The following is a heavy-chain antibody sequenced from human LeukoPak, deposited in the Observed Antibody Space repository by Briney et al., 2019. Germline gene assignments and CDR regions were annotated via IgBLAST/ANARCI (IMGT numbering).Heavy chain of an antibody. CDR2: ISYDGSNK. CDR3: ATITRGVTIDAFDI. D-gene: IGHD3-10*01. J-gene: IGHJ3*02. CDR1: GFTFSSYA. Sequence: GGSLRLSCAASGFTFSSYAMHWVRQAPGKGLEWVAVISYDGSNKYYADSVKGRFTISRDNSKNTLYLQMNSLRAEDTAVYYCATITRGVTIDAFDIWGQGTMVTVSS. V-gene: IGHV3-30*04.